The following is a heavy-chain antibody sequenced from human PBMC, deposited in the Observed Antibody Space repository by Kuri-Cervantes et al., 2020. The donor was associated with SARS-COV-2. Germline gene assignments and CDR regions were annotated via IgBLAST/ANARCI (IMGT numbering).Heavy chain of an antibody. J-gene: IGHJ6*03. CDR3: ARIGPLYYYYYYMDV. D-gene: IGHD6-25*01. CDR1: GDSISSSTYN. Sequence: SETLSLTCNVSGDSISSSTYNWAWIRQPPGKNLKWIGNLFYGLTSEYNASLRSRVSISGDTTRNQFSLRLDSVTAADTAVYCCARIGPLYYYYYYMDVWGKGTTVTVSS. CDR2: LFYGLTS. V-gene: IGHV4-39*01.